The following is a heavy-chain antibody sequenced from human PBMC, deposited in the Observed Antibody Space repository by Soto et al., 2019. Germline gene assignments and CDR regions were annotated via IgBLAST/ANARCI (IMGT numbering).Heavy chain of an antibody. CDR1: GFTFSSYA. CDR2: ISGSGGST. Sequence: GGSLRLSCAASGFTFSSYAMSWVRQAPGKGLEWVSAISGSGGSTYYADSVKGRFTISRDNSKNTLYLQMNSLRAEDTAVYYCAKDEPYDYVWGSYRQSYYYYGMDVWGQGTTVTVSS. V-gene: IGHV3-23*01. D-gene: IGHD3-16*02. J-gene: IGHJ6*02. CDR3: AKDEPYDYVWGSYRQSYYYYGMDV.